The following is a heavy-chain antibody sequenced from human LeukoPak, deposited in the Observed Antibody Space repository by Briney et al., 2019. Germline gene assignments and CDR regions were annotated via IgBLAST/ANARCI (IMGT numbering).Heavy chain of an antibody. J-gene: IGHJ1*01. CDR1: GFTFSSYG. V-gene: IGHV3-33*01. CDR3: ASRYCSSTSCYPAYFQH. CDR2: IWYDGSNK. D-gene: IGHD2-2*01. Sequence: GGSLRLSCAASGFTFSSYGMHWVRQAPGKGLEWVAVIWYDGSNKYYADSVKGRFTISRDNSKNTLYLQMNSLRAEDTAVYYCASRYCSSTSCYPAYFQHWGQGTLVTVSS.